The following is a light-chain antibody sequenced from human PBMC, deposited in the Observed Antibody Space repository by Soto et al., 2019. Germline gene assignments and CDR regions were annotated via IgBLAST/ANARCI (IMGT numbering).Light chain of an antibody. V-gene: IGKV3-20*01. Sequence: IVMTQSPGTLSLSPGETATLSCRASQSVGSNYVAWFHQKPGQAPRLLIYGASSRATGVPDRFSASGSGTDFTLTISRLEPEDFAVYYCQQYGRSPFTFGPATKVDI. CDR3: QQYGRSPFT. CDR1: QSVGSNY. CDR2: GAS. J-gene: IGKJ3*01.